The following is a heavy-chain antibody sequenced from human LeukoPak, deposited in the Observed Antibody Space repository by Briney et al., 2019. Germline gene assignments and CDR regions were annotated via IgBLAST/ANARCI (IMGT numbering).Heavy chain of an antibody. CDR2: ISSSSSTI. CDR3: ARGVVTRWFDP. CDR1: GFTFSDYY. Sequence: GGSLRLSCAASGFTFSDYYMNWVRQAPGKGLEWVSYISSSSSTIYYADSVKGRFTISRDNAKNSLYLQMNSLRAEDTAVYYCARGVVTRWFDPWGQGTLVTVSS. J-gene: IGHJ5*02. D-gene: IGHD2-21*02. V-gene: IGHV3-48*01.